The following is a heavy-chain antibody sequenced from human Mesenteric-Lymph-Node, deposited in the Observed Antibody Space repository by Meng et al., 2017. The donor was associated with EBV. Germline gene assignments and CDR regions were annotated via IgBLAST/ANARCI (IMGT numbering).Heavy chain of an antibody. Sequence: QLQESGPGQWQPSQSRAPSLAFSGSSISSGVNCVSWIRRPPGKGLGGMGYIYCRGSTYYNPSLKSRITISVYTSKNLLSLKLNSVTAAAAAVYYCAGHDFGDYSFDYWGQGTLVTVSS. V-gene: IGHV4-30-4*01. CDR3: AGHDFGDYSFDY. CDR1: GSSISSGVNC. D-gene: IGHD4-17*01. CDR2: IYCRGST. J-gene: IGHJ4*02.